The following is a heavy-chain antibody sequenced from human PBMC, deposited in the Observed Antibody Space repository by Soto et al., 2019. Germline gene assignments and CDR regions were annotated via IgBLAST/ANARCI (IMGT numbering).Heavy chain of an antibody. CDR2: LKSDGSST. J-gene: IGHJ5*02. Sequence: EVQLVESGGGLVQPGGSLRLSCAASGFTFSSSWMNWVRQAPGKGLVWVSRLKSDGSSTKYADSVKGRFTISRDNAKNTLFLQMNSLRAEDTAVYYCARDENGIRAWGQGTLVTVSS. V-gene: IGHV3-74*03. CDR1: GFTFSSSW. CDR3: ARDENGIRA. D-gene: IGHD3-3*02.